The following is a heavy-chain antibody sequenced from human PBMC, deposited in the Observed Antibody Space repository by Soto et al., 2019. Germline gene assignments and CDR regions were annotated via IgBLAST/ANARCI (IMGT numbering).Heavy chain of an antibody. J-gene: IGHJ5*02. Sequence: SETRSLTCAVYGGSFSGHYWSWIRQPPGKGLEWIGEINHSGSTNYNPSLKSRVTISVDTSKNQFSLKLSSVTAADTAVYYCARGITMFRGVIIGAQGWFAPWGQGSLVPVSS. CDR2: INHSGST. V-gene: IGHV4-34*01. CDR3: ARGITMFRGVIIGAQGWFAP. CDR1: GGSFSGHY. D-gene: IGHD3-10*01.